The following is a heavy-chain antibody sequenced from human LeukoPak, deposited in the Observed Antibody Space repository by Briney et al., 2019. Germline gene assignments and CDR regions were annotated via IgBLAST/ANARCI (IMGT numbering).Heavy chain of an antibody. CDR1: NGSFGNHF. J-gene: IGHJ3*02. D-gene: IGHD6-19*01. CDR2: ISYSGSA. Sequence: SETLSLTCTVSNGSFGNHFWRWIRQPPGKGLEWIGYISYSGSAHYDPSLKSRVTISVNTSKNRFSLKLSSVTAADTAVYYCASGVAVDPDTFDIWGLGTLVTVSS. CDR3: ASGVAVDPDTFDI. V-gene: IGHV4-59*08.